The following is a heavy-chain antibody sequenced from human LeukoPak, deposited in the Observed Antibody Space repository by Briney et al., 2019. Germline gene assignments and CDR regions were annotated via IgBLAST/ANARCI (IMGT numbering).Heavy chain of an antibody. D-gene: IGHD6-13*01. J-gene: IGHJ3*02. CDR3: AKDTPYSSSWYGRHPDAFDI. CDR1: RFTFSSYA. CDR2: ISGSGGST. V-gene: IGHV3-23*01. Sequence: GGSLRLSCAASRFTFSSYAMSWVRQAPGKGLEWVSAISGSGGSTYYADSVKGRFTISRDNSKNTLYLQMDSQRAEDTAVYYCAKDTPYSSSWYGRHPDAFDIWGQGTMVTVSS.